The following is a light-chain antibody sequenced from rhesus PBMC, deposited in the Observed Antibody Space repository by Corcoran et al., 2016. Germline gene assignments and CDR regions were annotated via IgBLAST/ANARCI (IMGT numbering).Light chain of an antibody. J-gene: IGKJ1*01. CDR3: QQYNRAPRT. Sequence: DIQMTQSPSSLSAFVGDRVTITCRASQGISSWLAWYQQKPGKAPKPLIYKASSLQSGVPSRFSGSGSGTDFTHTFSSLQPEDFATYYCQQYNRAPRTFGQGTKVEIK. CDR2: KAS. CDR1: QGISSW. V-gene: IGKV1-21*01.